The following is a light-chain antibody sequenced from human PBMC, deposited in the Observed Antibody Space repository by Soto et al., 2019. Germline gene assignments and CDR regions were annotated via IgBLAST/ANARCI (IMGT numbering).Light chain of an antibody. CDR2: EGS. CDR3: CSYAGSSV. V-gene: IGLV2-23*01. J-gene: IGLJ1*01. CDR1: SSDVGSYNL. Sequence: QLVLTQPASVSGSPGQSITISCTGTSSDVGSYNLVSWYQQHPGKAPKLMIYEGSKRPSGVSNRFSGSKSGNTASLTISGLQAEDEADYYCCSYAGSSVFGTGTKVTVL.